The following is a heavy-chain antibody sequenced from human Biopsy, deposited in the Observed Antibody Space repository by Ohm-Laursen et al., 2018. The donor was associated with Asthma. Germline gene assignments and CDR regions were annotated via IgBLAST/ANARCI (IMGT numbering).Heavy chain of an antibody. CDR2: SDHRGNT. D-gene: IGHD3-3*01. V-gene: IGHV4-34*01. J-gene: IGHJ6*02. CDR1: GLSSSAYY. CDR3: ARGPEWSGLDI. Sequence: SETLSLTCGMYGLSSSAYYWTWIRQTPGKGLEWIGESDHRGNTNTNATLKGRVTISKAKSANEFSLKMKSVTAADTAIYYCARGPEWSGLDIWGQGTTVTVSS.